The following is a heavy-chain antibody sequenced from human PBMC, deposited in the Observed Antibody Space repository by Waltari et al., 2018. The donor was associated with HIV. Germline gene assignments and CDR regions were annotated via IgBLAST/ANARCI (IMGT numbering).Heavy chain of an antibody. J-gene: IGHJ4*02. CDR1: GGTFNNYA. CDR3: AARKGYCSGGGCYSWDY. Sequence: QVQLVQSGAELKKPGSSVKVSCKTSGGTFNNYAISWVRQATGQGLWWMGGIIPIFETTNYAQKVQGRVTITADKSTSTAYMELRSLRSADTALYYCAARKGYCSGGGCYSWDYWGQGTLVTVSS. CDR2: IIPIFETT. D-gene: IGHD2-15*01. V-gene: IGHV1-69*06.